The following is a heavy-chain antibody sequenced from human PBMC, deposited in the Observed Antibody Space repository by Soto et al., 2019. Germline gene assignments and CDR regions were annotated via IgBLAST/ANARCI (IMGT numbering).Heavy chain of an antibody. CDR2: IKSKADGETK. CDR1: GFTLSHAW. Sequence: GGSLRLSCAASGFTLSHAWMSWVRQAPGKGLEWVGRIKSKADGETKDYGAPVGGRFTISRDDSKDTLYLQMNSLRIEDTAVYYCCVVKRRDQYSTSGYWFDPWGPGTLVTVSS. CDR3: CVVKRRDQYSTSGYWFDP. J-gene: IGHJ5*02. D-gene: IGHD2-15*01. V-gene: IGHV3-15*01.